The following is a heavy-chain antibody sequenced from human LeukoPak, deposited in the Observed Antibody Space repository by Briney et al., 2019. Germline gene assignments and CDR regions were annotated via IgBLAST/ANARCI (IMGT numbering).Heavy chain of an antibody. D-gene: IGHD3-10*01. CDR2: IYSGGTT. CDR3: ARKSDSLMLRGGDC. V-gene: IGHV3-23*03. Sequence: SGGSLRLSCAASGLAFSSYAMSWVRQAPGKGLECVSIIYSGGTTYYADSVRGRFTISRDNSKNTLYLQMDRLRVEDTAVYYCARKSDSLMLRGGDCWGQGTLVTVSS. J-gene: IGHJ4*02. CDR1: GLAFSSYA.